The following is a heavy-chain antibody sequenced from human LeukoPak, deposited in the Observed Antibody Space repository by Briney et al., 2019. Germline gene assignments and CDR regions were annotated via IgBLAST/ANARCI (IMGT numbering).Heavy chain of an antibody. V-gene: IGHV1-8*03. Sequence: ASVKVSCKASGYTFTSYDINWVRQATGQGLEWMGWMNPNSGNTGYAQKFQGRVTITRNTSISTAYMELSSLRSEDTVVYYCARGPPTVTPGYYMDVWGKGTTVTVSS. J-gene: IGHJ6*03. CDR2: MNPNSGNT. CDR3: ARGPPTVTPGYYMDV. CDR1: GYTFTSYD. D-gene: IGHD4-11*01.